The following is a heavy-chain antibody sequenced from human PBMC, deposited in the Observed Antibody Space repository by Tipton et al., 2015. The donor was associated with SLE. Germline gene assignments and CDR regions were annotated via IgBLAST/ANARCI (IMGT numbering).Heavy chain of an antibody. CDR1: GGSISSYY. D-gene: IGHD6-19*01. Sequence: TLSLTCTVSGGSISSYYWSWIRQPPGKGLEWIGEINHSGSTNYNPSLKSRVTISEDTSKNQFSLKLNSVTAADTAVYYCASREASGWFDYWGQGTLVTVSS. CDR2: INHSGST. V-gene: IGHV4-34*01. J-gene: IGHJ4*02. CDR3: ASREASGWFDY.